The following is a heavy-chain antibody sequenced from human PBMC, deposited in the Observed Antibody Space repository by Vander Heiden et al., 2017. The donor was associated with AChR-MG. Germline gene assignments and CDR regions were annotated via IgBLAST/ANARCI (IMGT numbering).Heavy chain of an antibody. Sequence: EVQPVQSGAEVIKPGASLKISCNGSGYSFTSSWIGWVRQMPGKGLEWMGIIYPGDSDTRYSPSFQDQVTISADKSISTAYLQWSSLKASDTAMYYCARTQTHRSRFTIFGVVPDYWGQGTLVTVSS. CDR2: IYPGDSDT. V-gene: IGHV5-51*01. D-gene: IGHD3-3*01. J-gene: IGHJ4*02. CDR3: ARTQTHRSRFTIFGVVPDY. CDR1: GYSFTSSW.